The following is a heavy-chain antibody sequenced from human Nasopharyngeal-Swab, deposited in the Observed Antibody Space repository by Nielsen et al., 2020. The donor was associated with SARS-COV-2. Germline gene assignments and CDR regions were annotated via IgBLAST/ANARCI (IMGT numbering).Heavy chain of an antibody. J-gene: IGHJ4*02. CDR1: GGSFSGYY. CDR3: ASSSYYDFWSGYYTGPSTGFDY. D-gene: IGHD3-3*01. Sequence: SETLSLTCAVYGGSFSGYYWSWIRQPPGKGLEWIGEINHSGSTNYNPSLKSRVTISVDTSKNQFSLKLSSVTAADTAVYYCASSSYYDFWSGYYTGPSTGFDYWGQGTLVTVSS. CDR2: INHSGST. V-gene: IGHV4-34*01.